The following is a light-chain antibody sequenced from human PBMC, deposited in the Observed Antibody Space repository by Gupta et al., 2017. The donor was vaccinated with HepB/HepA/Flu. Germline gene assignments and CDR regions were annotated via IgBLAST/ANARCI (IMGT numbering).Light chain of an antibody. CDR3: SSYAGSNNLV. J-gene: IGLJ2*01. V-gene: IGLV2-8*01. CDR2: EVS. CDR1: SSDVGGYNY. Sequence: QSALPQPPSASGSPGRSVTISCTGTSSDVGGYNYVSWYQQHPGKAPKLMIYEVSKRPSGVPDRFSGSKSGNTASLTVSGLQAEDEADYYCSSYAGSNNLVFGGGTKLTVL.